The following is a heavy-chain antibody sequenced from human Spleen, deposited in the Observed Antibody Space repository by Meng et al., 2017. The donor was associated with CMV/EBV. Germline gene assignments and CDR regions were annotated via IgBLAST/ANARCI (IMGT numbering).Heavy chain of an antibody. CDR3: AKDLLLFGGPNAYLDY. D-gene: IGHD3-16*01. J-gene: IGHJ4*02. V-gene: IGHV3-30*02. CDR2: IRHDGTNK. Sequence: GGSLRLSCAASGFTFDDYGMHWVRQTPGKGLVWVAFIRHDGTNKFYGDSVKGRFTISRDNSKNTVYLQMNSLRPEETAVYYCAKDLLLFGGPNAYLDYWGQGTLVTVSS. CDR1: GFTFDDYG.